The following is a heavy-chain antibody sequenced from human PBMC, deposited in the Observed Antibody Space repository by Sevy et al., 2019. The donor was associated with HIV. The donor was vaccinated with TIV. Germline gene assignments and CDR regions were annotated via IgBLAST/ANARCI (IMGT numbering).Heavy chain of an antibody. CDR1: GFTFSRYA. J-gene: IGHJ4*02. Sequence: GGSLRLSCAASGFTFSRYAMNWVRQAPGKGLEWVSGIRGSGGSGDKTYYADSGKGRFTISRDDSKNSLYLQLNSLRAEDTAIYYCARKYDSSGYFDYWGQGTLVTVSS. CDR2: IRGSGGSGDKT. D-gene: IGHD3-22*01. CDR3: ARKYDSSGYFDY. V-gene: IGHV3-23*01.